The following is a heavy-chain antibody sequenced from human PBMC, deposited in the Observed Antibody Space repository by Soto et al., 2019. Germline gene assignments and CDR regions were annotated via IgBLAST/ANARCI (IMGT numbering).Heavy chain of an antibody. D-gene: IGHD3-10*01. CDR3: ARVTPYGSGSYYNAGGMDV. V-gene: IGHV4-59*01. CDR1: GVSISSYY. Sequence: QVQLQESGPGLVKPSETLSLTCTVSGVSISSYYWSWIRQPPGKGLEWIGYVYYSESTKHNPTLKSPATISIDTSKNQFSLNLSAVTAADTAVYYCARVTPYGSGSYYNAGGMDVWGQGTTVTVSS. J-gene: IGHJ6*02. CDR2: VYYSEST.